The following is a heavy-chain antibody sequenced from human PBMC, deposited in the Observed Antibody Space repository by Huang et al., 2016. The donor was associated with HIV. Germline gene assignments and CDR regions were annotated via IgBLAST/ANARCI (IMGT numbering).Heavy chain of an antibody. V-gene: IGHV4-34*02. CDR1: GGAFRGSS. CDR2: INHNGNS. J-gene: IGHJ4*02. Sequence: QVQLKQWGAGLLKPSETLSLTCAVYGGAFRGSSWTWIRPFPEKGREWIGDINHNGNSIYNPSLSARVTISTDTSKNHFSLHRTSVTAADTALYYCARGFNYYASDNLGVYYFDSWGLGTLVTVSP. D-gene: IGHD3-10*01. CDR3: ARGFNYYASDNLGVYYFDS.